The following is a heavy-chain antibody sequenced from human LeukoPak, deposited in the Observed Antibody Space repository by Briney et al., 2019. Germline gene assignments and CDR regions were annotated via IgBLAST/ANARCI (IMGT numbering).Heavy chain of an antibody. CDR2: IRSKANSYAT. CDR3: TSAAYCGGDCQGNAFDI. CDR1: GFTFSGSA. V-gene: IGHV3-73*01. J-gene: IGHJ3*02. D-gene: IGHD2-21*02. Sequence: PGGSLRLSCAASGFTFSGSAMHWVRQASGKGLEGVGRIRSKANSYATAYAASVKGRFTISRDDSKNTAYLQMNSLKTEDTAVYYCTSAAYCGGDCQGNAFDIWGQGTMVTVSS.